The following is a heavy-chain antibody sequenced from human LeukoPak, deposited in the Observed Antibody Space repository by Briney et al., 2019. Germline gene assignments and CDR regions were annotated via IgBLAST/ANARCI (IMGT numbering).Heavy chain of an antibody. Sequence: GGSLRLSCAASGFTVSSNYMSWVRQAPGKGLEWVSVIYSGGSTYYADSVKGRFTISRDNSKNTQYLQMNSLRAEDTAVYYCARDLSLYYGSGSTYDYWGQGTLVTVSS. J-gene: IGHJ4*02. CDR3: ARDLSLYYGSGSTYDY. CDR2: IYSGGST. V-gene: IGHV3-66*01. CDR1: GFTVSSNY. D-gene: IGHD3-10*01.